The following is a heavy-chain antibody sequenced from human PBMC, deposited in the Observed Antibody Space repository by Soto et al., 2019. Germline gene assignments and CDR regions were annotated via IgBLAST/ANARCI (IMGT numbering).Heavy chain of an antibody. Sequence: QVQLVESGGGLVKPGESLRLSCAASGFTFSDYYMSWIRQAPGKGLEXVSYISSGGGTIYYADSVKGRFTISRDNAKSSLYLQMNSLRAEDTAVYYCAREYCSGGICYQYFQHWGQGTLVTVSS. CDR1: GFTFSDYY. D-gene: IGHD2-15*01. CDR2: ISSGGGTI. CDR3: AREYCSGGICYQYFQH. V-gene: IGHV3-11*01. J-gene: IGHJ1*01.